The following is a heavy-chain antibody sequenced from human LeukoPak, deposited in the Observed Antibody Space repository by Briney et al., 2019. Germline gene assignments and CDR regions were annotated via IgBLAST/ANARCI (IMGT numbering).Heavy chain of an antibody. D-gene: IGHD3/OR15-3a*01. CDR3: ARVGTGQFDY. J-gene: IGHJ4*02. CDR1: GFTFSSYA. V-gene: IGHV3-64*01. Sequence: GSLRLSCAASGFTFSSYAMHLVRQASGEGLEYVSAISSDGGSTYYANSVKGRFTISRDNSKNTLYLQMGSLRAEDMAVYYCARVGTGQFDYWGQGTLVTVSS. CDR2: ISSDGGST.